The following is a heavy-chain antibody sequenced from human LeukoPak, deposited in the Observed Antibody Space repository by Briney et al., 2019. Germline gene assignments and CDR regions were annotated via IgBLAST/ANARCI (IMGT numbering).Heavy chain of an antibody. CDR2: INPNFGNT. V-gene: IGHV1-2*02. D-gene: IGHD6-13*01. J-gene: IGHJ4*02. CDR3: ARAHGLGAAGYYFDY. Sequence: GASVKVSCKASGYTFTGYYMHWVRQAPGQGLEWMGWINPNFGNTNYAQKFQGRVTVTRDTSISTAYMELSGLRSDDTAVYYCARAHGLGAAGYYFDYWGQGTLVTVSS. CDR1: GYTFTGYY.